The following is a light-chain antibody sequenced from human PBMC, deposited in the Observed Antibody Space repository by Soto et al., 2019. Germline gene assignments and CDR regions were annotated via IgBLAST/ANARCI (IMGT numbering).Light chain of an antibody. V-gene: IGKV3-15*01. CDR2: DAS. J-gene: IGKJ4*01. CDR1: QSVRSN. Sequence: EIVMTQSPATLSVSPGERATLSCRASQSVRSNLAWYQQKPGQAPRLLIYDASTRATGIPARFSGGGSGTEFTLTISSLQSEDVAVYYWQQYSNWPPLTFGGGSKVEIK. CDR3: QQYSNWPPLT.